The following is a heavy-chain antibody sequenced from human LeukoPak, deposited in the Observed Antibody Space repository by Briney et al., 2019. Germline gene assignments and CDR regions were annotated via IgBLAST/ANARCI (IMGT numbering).Heavy chain of an antibody. J-gene: IGHJ4*02. CDR3: VRGDDIGKHPTRAYYFDI. V-gene: IGHV3-53*01. CDR2: TGLESVHT. D-gene: IGHD5-24*01. Sequence: GGSLRLSCAASGFTVSTNYMNWVRQAPGKGLEWVSTTGLESVHTLCADSVQGRFTVSRDNSRNTLDLQMDNLTVDDTAIYYCVRGDDIGKHPTRAYYFDIWGQGTLVSVSS. CDR1: GFTVSTNY.